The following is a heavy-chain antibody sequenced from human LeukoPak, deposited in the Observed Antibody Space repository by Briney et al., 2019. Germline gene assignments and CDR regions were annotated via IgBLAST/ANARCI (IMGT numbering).Heavy chain of an antibody. CDR1: GGSFSGYY. V-gene: IGHV4-34*01. Sequence: SETLSLTCAVYGGSFSGYYWSWIRQPPGKGLEWIGEINHSGSTNYNPSLKSRVTISVDTSKNQFSLKLSSVTAADTAVYYCASGPRKSQVPGYGDYGALGYWGQGTLVTVSS. J-gene: IGHJ4*02. CDR3: ASGPRKSQVPGYGDYGALGY. CDR2: INHSGST. D-gene: IGHD4-17*01.